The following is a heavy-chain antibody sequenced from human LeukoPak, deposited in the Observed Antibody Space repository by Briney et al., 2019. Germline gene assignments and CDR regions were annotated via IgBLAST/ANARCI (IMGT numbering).Heavy chain of an antibody. Sequence: GGSLSLSCAASVFILSSLWMLWVRQAPGEGLVWVSRFNSDGSSTSDADSVKGPITIARDNAKNTLYLQINSMRAEDTAVYYCARGGPHSSDLVVPAAIDYDGMDVWGQGTTVTVSS. D-gene: IGHD2-2*01. CDR1: VFILSSLW. CDR2: FNSDGSST. V-gene: IGHV3-74*01. CDR3: ARGGPHSSDLVVPAAIDYDGMDV. J-gene: IGHJ6*02.